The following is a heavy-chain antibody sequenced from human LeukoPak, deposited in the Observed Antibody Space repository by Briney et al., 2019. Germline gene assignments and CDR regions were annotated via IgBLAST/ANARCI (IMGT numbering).Heavy chain of an antibody. CDR1: SSYS. D-gene: IGHD1-26*01. V-gene: IGHV4-39*07. CDR3: ARDNIKIVGAIDAFDI. CDR2: IYYSGST. J-gene: IGHJ3*02. Sequence: SSYSMSWVRQAPGKGLEWIGSIYYSGSTYYNPSLKSRVTISVDTSKNQFSLKLSSVTAADTAVYYCARDNIKIVGAIDAFDIWGQGTMVTVSS.